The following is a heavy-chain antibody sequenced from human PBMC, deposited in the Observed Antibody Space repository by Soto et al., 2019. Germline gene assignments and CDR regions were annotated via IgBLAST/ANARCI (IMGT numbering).Heavy chain of an antibody. V-gene: IGHV3-21*01. CDR3: ASDMTTVTTWAYNWFDP. D-gene: IGHD4-17*01. CDR2: ISSSSSYI. CDR1: GFTFSSYS. Sequence: PGGSLRLSCAASGFTFSSYSMNWVRQAPGKGLEWVSSISSSSSYIYYADSVKGRFTISRDNAKNSLYLQMNSLRAEDTAVYYCASDMTTVTTWAYNWFDPWGQGTLVTVSS. J-gene: IGHJ5*02.